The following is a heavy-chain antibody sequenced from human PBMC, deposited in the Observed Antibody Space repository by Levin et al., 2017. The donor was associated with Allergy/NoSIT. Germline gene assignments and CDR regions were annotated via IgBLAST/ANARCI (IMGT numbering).Heavy chain of an antibody. J-gene: IGHJ3*02. CDR1: GGSITNYY. D-gene: IGHD3-10*01. CDR2: IYTRGRT. CDR3: VRGGGVDYGWNHAFDI. V-gene: IGHV4-4*07. Sequence: SETLSLTCTVSGGSITNYYWSWIRQPAGKGLEWVGRIYTRGRTNYNPSLKGRVTMSVDTSKNQFSLEMTSVTAADTAVYYCVRGGGVDYGWNHAFDIWGQGKMVTVSS.